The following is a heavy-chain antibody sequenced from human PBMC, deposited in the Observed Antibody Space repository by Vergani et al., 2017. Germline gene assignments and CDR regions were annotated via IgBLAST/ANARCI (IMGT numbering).Heavy chain of an antibody. Sequence: QVQLQESGPGLVKPSETLSLTCTVSGGSVSSGSYYWTWLRQPAGKGLEWIGDIYYRGSTNSNPSLKSRVTISVDTSKNQFSLKLSSVTAADTAVYYCARGSPGPCFDYWGQGSLVTVSS. CDR2: IYYRGST. J-gene: IGHJ4*02. CDR3: ARGSPGPCFDY. V-gene: IGHV4-61*10. CDR1: GGSVSSGSYY.